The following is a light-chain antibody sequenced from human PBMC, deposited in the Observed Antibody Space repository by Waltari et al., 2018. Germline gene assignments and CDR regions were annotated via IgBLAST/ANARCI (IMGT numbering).Light chain of an antibody. V-gene: IGKV3-20*01. CDR2: GAS. CDR3: HQYGSSPDT. Sequence: EIVLTKSPGTLSLSPGDRATLSCRASQSVTNNHLAWYQQKPGQAPRLLSHGASSRATGIPDRFSGSGSGTDFTLTITRLEPEDFAVYYCHQYGSSPDTFGQGTKVQIK. J-gene: IGKJ2*01. CDR1: QSVTNNH.